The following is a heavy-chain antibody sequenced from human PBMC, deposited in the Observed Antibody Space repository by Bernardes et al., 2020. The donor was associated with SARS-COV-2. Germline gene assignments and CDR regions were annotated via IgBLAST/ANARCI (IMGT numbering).Heavy chain of an antibody. CDR1: GFTFDDYG. CDR2: INWNGGST. J-gene: IGHJ6*02. CDR3: ARGSGYNYYYGMDV. D-gene: IGHD3-3*01. V-gene: IGHV3-20*01. Sequence: GGSLRLSRAASGFTFDDYGMSWVRQAPGKGLEWVSGINWNGGSTGYADSVKGRFTISRDNAKNSLYLQMNSLRAEDTALYHCARGSGYNYYYGMDVWGQGTTVTVSS.